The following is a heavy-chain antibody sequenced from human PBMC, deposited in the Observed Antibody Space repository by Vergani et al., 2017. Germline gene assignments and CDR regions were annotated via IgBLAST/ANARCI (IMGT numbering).Heavy chain of an antibody. CDR3: AKRGPRVEIGPGNWFDP. CDR1: GFTVSSNY. CDR2: ISSSSSYI. V-gene: IGHV3-21*01. J-gene: IGHJ5*02. D-gene: IGHD2/OR15-2a*01. Sequence: EVQLVESGGDLVQPGGSLRLSCAASGFTVSSNYMSWVRQAPGKGLEWVSSISSSSSYIYYADSVKGRFTISRDNAKNSLYLQMNSLRAEDTAVYYCAKRGPRVEIGPGNWFDPWGQGTLVTVSS.